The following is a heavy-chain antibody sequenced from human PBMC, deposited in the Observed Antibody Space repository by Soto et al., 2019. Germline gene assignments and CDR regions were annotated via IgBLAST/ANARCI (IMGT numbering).Heavy chain of an antibody. D-gene: IGHD3-22*01. J-gene: IGHJ4*02. V-gene: IGHV4-59*01. Sequence: LSLTCTVSGGSISSYYWSWIRQPPGKGLEWIGYIYYSGSTNYNPSLKSRVTTSVDTSKNQFSLKLSSVTAADTAVYYCARDNGRENYYDSSGYWYYFDYWGQGTLVTVSS. CDR1: GGSISSYY. CDR2: IYYSGST. CDR3: ARDNGRENYYDSSGYWYYFDY.